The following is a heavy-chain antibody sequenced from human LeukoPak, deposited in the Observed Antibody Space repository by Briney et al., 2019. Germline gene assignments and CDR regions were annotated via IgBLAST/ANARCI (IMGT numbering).Heavy chain of an antibody. Sequence: GGSLRLSCATSGFNFGIVAMDWIRQAPGKGLEWVGFIRHREYGGTAEYAASVNGRFAISRDDSKNIVYLQMNDLRTEDTGVYYCARERAGDVDYWGLGTLVTVSS. CDR2: IRHREYGGTA. CDR3: ARERAGDVDY. CDR1: GFNFGIVA. V-gene: IGHV3-49*03. J-gene: IGHJ4*02.